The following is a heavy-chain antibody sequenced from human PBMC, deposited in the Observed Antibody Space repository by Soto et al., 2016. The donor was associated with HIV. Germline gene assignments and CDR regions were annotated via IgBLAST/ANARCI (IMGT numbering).Heavy chain of an antibody. V-gene: IGHV4-4*07. D-gene: IGHD6-13*01. CDR1: GGSISTYH. Sequence: QVQLQESGPGLVKPSETLSLACTVSGGSISTYHWSWIRQPAGKGLEWIGRISTSGITNYNPSLKSRVTISVGKSKNQFTLKLTSVTAADTAVYYCSRDTSTWRRFDSWGQGTLVTVSS. CDR3: SRDTSTWRRFDS. CDR2: ISTSGIT. J-gene: IGHJ4*02.